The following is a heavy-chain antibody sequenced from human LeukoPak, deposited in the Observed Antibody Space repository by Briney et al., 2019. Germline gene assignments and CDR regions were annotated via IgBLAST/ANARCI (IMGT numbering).Heavy chain of an antibody. V-gene: IGHV3-30*18. CDR2: ISYDGSDK. J-gene: IGHJ6*02. CDR1: GFTFSSYA. Sequence: GGSLRLSCAASGFTFSSYAMSWVRQAPGKGLEWVAVISYDGSDKYYADSVKGRFTISRDNSKNTLYLQMNSLRAEDTALYYCAKTGNDHYYYGMDVWGQGATVTVSS. CDR3: AKTGNDHYYYGMDV. D-gene: IGHD1-1*01.